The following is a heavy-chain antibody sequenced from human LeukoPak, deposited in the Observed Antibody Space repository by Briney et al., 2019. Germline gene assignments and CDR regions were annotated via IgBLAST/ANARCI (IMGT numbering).Heavy chain of an antibody. Sequence: PGGSLSLSCAASGFTFSSYSMNWVPQAPGKGLEWVTSISSSNRYIYYADSVKGRFTISRDNAKNSLYLQMNSLRAEDTAVYYCAGVGGTYSSSFPFDYWGQGTPVTVSS. CDR1: GFTFSSYS. CDR3: AGVGGTYSSSFPFDY. V-gene: IGHV3-21*01. CDR2: ISSSNRYI. J-gene: IGHJ4*02. D-gene: IGHD6-13*01.